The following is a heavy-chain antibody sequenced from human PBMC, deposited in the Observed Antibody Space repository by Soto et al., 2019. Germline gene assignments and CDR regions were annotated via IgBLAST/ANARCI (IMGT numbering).Heavy chain of an antibody. Sequence: GASVKVSCKASGYTFTGYYMHWVRQAPGQGLEWMGWINPNSGGTNYAQKFQGWVTMTRDTSISTAYMELSRLRSDDTAVYYCARAPYCSGGSCYLLDYGMDVWGQGTTVTVS. CDR3: ARAPYCSGGSCYLLDYGMDV. CDR2: INPNSGGT. V-gene: IGHV1-2*04. D-gene: IGHD2-15*01. J-gene: IGHJ6*02. CDR1: GYTFTGYY.